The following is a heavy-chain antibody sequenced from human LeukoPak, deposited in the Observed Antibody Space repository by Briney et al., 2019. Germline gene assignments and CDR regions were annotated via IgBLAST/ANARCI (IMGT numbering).Heavy chain of an antibody. J-gene: IGHJ4*02. CDR1: GYRFSNHW. Sequence: GESLKISSKGSGYRFSNHWIGWVRQMPGKGLEWMGIIYPGDPDTRYSPSFQGQVTISVDESINTAYLQWSSLEASDTAMYYCARQYGRPFDYWGQGTLVTVSS. V-gene: IGHV5-51*01. CDR2: IYPGDPDT. D-gene: IGHD4-17*01. CDR3: ARQYGRPFDY.